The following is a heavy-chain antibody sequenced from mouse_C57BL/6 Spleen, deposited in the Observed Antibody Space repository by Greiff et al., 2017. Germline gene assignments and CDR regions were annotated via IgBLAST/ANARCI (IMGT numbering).Heavy chain of an antibody. CDR2: IYPRSGNT. CDR3: ARVLYDGYYQYYFDY. V-gene: IGHV1-81*01. CDR1: GYTFTSYG. D-gene: IGHD2-3*01. J-gene: IGHJ2*01. Sequence: VKLQQSGAELARPGASVKLSCKASGYTFTSYGISWVKQRTGQGLEWIGEIYPRSGNTYYNEKFKGKATLTADKSSSTAYMELRSLTSEDSAVYFCARVLYDGYYQYYFDYWGQGTTLTVSS.